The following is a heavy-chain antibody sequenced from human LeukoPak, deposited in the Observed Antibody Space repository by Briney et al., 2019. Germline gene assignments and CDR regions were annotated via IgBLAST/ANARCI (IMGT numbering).Heavy chain of an antibody. J-gene: IGHJ4*02. CDR1: GFTFSSYS. CDR2: ISSSSSYI. Sequence: PGGSLRLSCAASGFTFSSYSMNWVRQAPGKGLEWVSSISSSSSYIYYADSVKGRFTISRDNSKNTLYLQMSSLTAEDTAVYYCATGSGHYYDRWGQGTLVTVSS. CDR3: ATGSGHYYDR. V-gene: IGHV3-21*04. D-gene: IGHD3-22*01.